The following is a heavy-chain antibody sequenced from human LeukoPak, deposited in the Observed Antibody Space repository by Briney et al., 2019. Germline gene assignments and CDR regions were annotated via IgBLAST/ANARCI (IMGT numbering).Heavy chain of an antibody. CDR3: AKGGDSSGYYFDY. Sequence: GGSLRLSCAASGFTFSSYGMPWVRQAPGKGLEWVAVISYDGSNKYYADSVKGRFTISRDNSKNTLYLQMSSLRAEDTAVYYCAKGGDSSGYYFDYWGQGTLVTVSS. CDR2: ISYDGSNK. D-gene: IGHD3-22*01. CDR1: GFTFSSYG. J-gene: IGHJ4*02. V-gene: IGHV3-30*18.